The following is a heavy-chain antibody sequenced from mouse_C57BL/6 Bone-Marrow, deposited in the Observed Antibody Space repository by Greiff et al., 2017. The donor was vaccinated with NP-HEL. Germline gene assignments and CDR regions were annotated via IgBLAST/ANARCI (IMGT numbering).Heavy chain of an antibody. CDR2: INPNNGGT. J-gene: IGHJ1*03. Sequence: EVQLQQSGPELVKPGASVKISCKASGYTFTDYYMNWVKQSHGKSLEWIGDINPNNGGTSYNQKFKGKATLTVDKSSSTAYMELRSLTSEDSAVYYCARYGITTVVASDFDVWGTGTTVTVSS. V-gene: IGHV1-26*01. CDR1: GYTFTDYY. D-gene: IGHD1-1*01. CDR3: ARYGITTVVASDFDV.